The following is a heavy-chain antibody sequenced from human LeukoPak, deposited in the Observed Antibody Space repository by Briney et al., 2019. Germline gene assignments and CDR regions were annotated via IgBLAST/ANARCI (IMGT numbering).Heavy chain of an antibody. CDR2: IKQDGSEK. D-gene: IGHD6-19*01. Sequence: GGSLRLSCAASGFTFSRYWMTWVRQAPGKGLEWVANIKQDGSEKYYVDSVKGRFTISRDNAKNSLYLQMNSLRAEDTAVYYCAKLKQWQPQRYFFEYWGQGALVTVAS. CDR1: GFTFSRYW. V-gene: IGHV3-7*05. J-gene: IGHJ4*02. CDR3: AKLKQWQPQRYFFEY.